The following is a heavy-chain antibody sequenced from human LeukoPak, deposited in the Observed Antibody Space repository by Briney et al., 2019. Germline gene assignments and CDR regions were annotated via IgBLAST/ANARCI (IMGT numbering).Heavy chain of an antibody. J-gene: IGHJ1*01. CDR1: GYTFTGYY. CDR3: ARDMYSYDSSGYLTY. V-gene: IGHV1-2*02. CDR2: INPNSGGT. Sequence: GASVKVSCKASGYTFTGYYMHWVRQAPGQGLEWMGWINPNSGGTNYAQKFQGRVTMTRDTSISTAYMELSRLRSDDTAVYYCARDMYSYDSSGYLTYWGQGTLVTVSS. D-gene: IGHD3-22*01.